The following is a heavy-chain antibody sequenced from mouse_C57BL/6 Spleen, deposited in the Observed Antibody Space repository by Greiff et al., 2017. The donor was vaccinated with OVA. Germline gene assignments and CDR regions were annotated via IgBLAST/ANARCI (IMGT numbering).Heavy chain of an antibody. J-gene: IGHJ3*01. D-gene: IGHD2-4*01. CDR3: ARGDDYDPAWFAY. V-gene: IGHV3-6*01. CDR2: ISYDGSN. Sequence: EVQLQESGPGLVKPSQSLSLTCSVTGYSITSGYYWNWIRQFPGNKLEWMGYISYDGSNNYNPSLKNRISITRDTSKNQFFLKLNSVTTEDTATYYCARGDDYDPAWFAYWGQGTLVTVSA. CDR1: GYSITSGYY.